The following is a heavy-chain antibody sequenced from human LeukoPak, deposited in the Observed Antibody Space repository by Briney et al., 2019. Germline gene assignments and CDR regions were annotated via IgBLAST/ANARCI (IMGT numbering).Heavy chain of an antibody. J-gene: IGHJ3*02. CDR2: IIPLFDTI. Sequence: SVKVSCKAPGGTFSSYAISWVRQAPGQGLEWMGEIIPLFDTINYAQNFQGRVTITADEFTSTAYMELSSLRSDDTAVYYCASTVVTAIQADAFDIWGQGTMVTVSS. CDR3: ASTVVTAIQADAFDI. D-gene: IGHD2-21*02. CDR1: GGTFSSYA. V-gene: IGHV1-69*13.